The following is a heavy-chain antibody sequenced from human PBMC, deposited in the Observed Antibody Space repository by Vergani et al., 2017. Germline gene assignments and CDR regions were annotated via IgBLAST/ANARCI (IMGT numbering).Heavy chain of an antibody. CDR2: IGKDGNNT. Sequence: QVQLVESAGGVVQPGGSLRLSCAASGFTFSNFGMHWIRQAPGKGLEWLAYIGKDGNNTRYRDAVKGRFTVSRDNSKDILYLQMDSLRSEDTALYYCAKYLRDSADGLPDDWRPGTLVIVSS. V-gene: IGHV3-30*02. J-gene: IGHJ4*02. D-gene: IGHD2-21*02. CDR1: GFTFSNFG. CDR3: AKYLRDSADGLPDD.